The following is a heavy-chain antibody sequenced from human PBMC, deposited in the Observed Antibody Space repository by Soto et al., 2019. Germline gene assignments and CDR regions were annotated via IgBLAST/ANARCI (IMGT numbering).Heavy chain of an antibody. CDR1: GGTFSSYA. V-gene: IGHV1-69*13. CDR2: IIPIFGTA. D-gene: IGHD5-12*01. J-gene: IGHJ5*02. CDR3: ARGMVATYPHNWFDP. Sequence: GASVKVSCKASGGTFSSYAISWVRQAPGQGLEWMGGIIPIFGTANYAQKFQGRVTITADESTSTAYMELSSLRSEDTAVYYCARGMVATYPHNWFDPWGQGTLVTVSS.